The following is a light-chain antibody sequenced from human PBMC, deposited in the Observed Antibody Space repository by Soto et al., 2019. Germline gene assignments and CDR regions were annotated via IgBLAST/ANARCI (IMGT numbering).Light chain of an antibody. J-gene: IGLJ1*01. Sequence: TRPGSVSESPGRSIAIDCTGTSSDGGGYNYVPWYQQHPRKASKLMIYEVSNRPSGLSNRFSGSKSGTTPTLTISGLQAEEEADYYCCSYTVSGSYVFGTGNKVT. CDR1: SSDGGGYNY. V-gene: IGLV2-14*01. CDR2: EVS. CDR3: CSYTVSGSYV.